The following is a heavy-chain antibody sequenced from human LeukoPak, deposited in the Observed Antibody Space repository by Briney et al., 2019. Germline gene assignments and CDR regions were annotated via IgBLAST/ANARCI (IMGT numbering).Heavy chain of an antibody. CDR3: ARASGSYADY. CDR1: GGSISSYY. V-gene: IGHV4-39*01. CDR2: IYYSGST. Sequence: SETLSVTCTVSGGSISSYYWDWIRQPPGKGLEWIGSIYYSGSTYYNPSLKSRVTISVDTSKNQFSLKLSSVTAADTAVYYCARASGSYADYWGQGTLVTVSS. D-gene: IGHD1-26*01. J-gene: IGHJ4*02.